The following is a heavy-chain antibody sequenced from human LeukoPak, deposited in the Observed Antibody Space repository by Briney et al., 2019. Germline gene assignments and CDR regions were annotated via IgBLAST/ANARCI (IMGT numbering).Heavy chain of an antibody. CDR2: IYYSGNT. D-gene: IGHD6-13*01. CDR1: GGSISSTTYY. V-gene: IGHV4-39*07. Sequence: PSETLSLTCIVSGGSISSTTYYWGWIRQPPGKRLEWIGSIYYSGNTYYNPSLKSRVTISIDTSKNQFSLKLTSVTAADTAVYYCARASSTWLNLDYWGQGTLVTVSS. J-gene: IGHJ4*02. CDR3: ARASSTWLNLDY.